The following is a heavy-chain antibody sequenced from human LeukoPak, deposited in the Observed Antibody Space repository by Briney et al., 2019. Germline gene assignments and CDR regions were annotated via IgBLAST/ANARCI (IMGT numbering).Heavy chain of an antibody. CDR2: IKQEGSEK. J-gene: IGHJ6*02. Sequence: GGSLRLSCAASGFTFSSYWMSWVRQAPGKGLEWVANIKQEGSEKYYVDSVKGRFTISRDNAKNSLYLQMNSLRAEDTAVYYCARDSCGGDCYYYYYGMDVWGQGTTVTVSS. D-gene: IGHD2-21*02. V-gene: IGHV3-7*01. CDR1: GFTFSSYW. CDR3: ARDSCGGDCYYYYYGMDV.